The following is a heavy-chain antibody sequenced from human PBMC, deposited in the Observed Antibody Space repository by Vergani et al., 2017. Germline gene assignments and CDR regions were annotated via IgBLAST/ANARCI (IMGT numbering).Heavy chain of an antibody. D-gene: IGHD4-17*01. V-gene: IGHV3-48*01. Sequence: EVQLVESGGGLVQPGGSLRLSCAASGFTFSSYSMNWVRQAPGKGLEWVSYISSSSSTIYYADSVKGRVTISRDNAKNSLYLQMNSLRAEDTAVYYCARDADYGDYVFDYWGQGTLVTVSS. J-gene: IGHJ4*02. CDR3: ARDADYGDYVFDY. CDR1: GFTFSSYS. CDR2: ISSSSSTI.